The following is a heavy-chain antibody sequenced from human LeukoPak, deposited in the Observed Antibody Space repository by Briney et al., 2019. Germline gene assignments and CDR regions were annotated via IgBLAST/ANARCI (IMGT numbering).Heavy chain of an antibody. D-gene: IGHD2-2*01. J-gene: IGHJ5*02. CDR1: GGTFSSYT. CDR2: IIPILGIA. CDR3: ARNPYQLLRVGTWFDP. V-gene: IGHV1-69*02. Sequence: SVKVSCKASGGTFSSYTISWVRQAPGQGLEWMGRIIPILGIANYAQKFQGRVTITADKSTSTAYMELSSLRSEATAVYYCARNPYQLLRVGTWFDPWGQGTLVTVSS.